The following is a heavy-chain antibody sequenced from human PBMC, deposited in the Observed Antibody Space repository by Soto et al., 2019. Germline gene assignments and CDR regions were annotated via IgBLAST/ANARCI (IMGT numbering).Heavy chain of an antibody. V-gene: IGHV3-9*01. CDR3: VKDSGMAPYAYYYMDV. Sequence: EVQLVESGGGLVQPGRSLRLSCAASGFTFDDYAMHWVRQPPGKGLEWVSSITWNSGRIAYADSVQGRFTISRDNGRNSLYLQMNSLRLEDTAFYYCVKDSGMAPYAYYYMDVWGKGTTVTVSS. D-gene: IGHD4-17*01. CDR1: GFTFDDYA. J-gene: IGHJ6*03. CDR2: ITWNSGRI.